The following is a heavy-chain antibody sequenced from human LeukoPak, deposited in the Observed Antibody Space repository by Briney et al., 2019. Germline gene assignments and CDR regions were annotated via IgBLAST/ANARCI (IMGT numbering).Heavy chain of an antibody. D-gene: IGHD5-18*01. CDR3: ARSDSYGSNDAFDI. CDR2: ISSSSSTI. Sequence: GGSLRLSCVASGFTFSSYSMNWVRQAPGKGLEWVSYISSSSSTIYYADSVKGRFTISRDNAKNSLYLQMNSLRAENTAVYYCARSDSYGSNDAFDIWGQGTMVTVSS. J-gene: IGHJ3*02. V-gene: IGHV3-48*04. CDR1: GFTFSSYS.